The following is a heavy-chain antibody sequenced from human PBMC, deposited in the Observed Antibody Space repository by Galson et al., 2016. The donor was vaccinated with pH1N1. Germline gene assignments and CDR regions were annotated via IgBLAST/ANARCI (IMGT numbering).Heavy chain of an antibody. D-gene: IGHD2/OR15-2a*01. V-gene: IGHV5-51*03. CDR3: ARLSMDPPYYFYFYMDV. Sequence: QSGAEVKKAGESLKISCQASGYSFATDWIGWVRQTPGKGLEWVGIIYPGDSDTKYSPSFQGQVTMSVDKSITTANLQWTSLKASDTAMYYCARLSMDPPYYFYFYMDVWGKGTTVTVSS. CDR1: GYSFATDW. CDR2: IYPGDSDT. J-gene: IGHJ6*03.